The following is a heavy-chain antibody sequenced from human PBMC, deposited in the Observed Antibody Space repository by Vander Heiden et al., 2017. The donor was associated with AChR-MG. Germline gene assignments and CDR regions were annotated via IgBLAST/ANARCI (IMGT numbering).Heavy chain of an antibody. V-gene: IGHV1-46*01. CDR1: GYIFSSYY. Sequence: QVQLVQSGAEMKKPGASLRVSCEASGYIFSSYYVHWVRPATGQGLEWMGVINPSGGSTSYAQNFQGRVTMTRDTSTAIAYMELRSLRSDDTAVYYCARDAALEGGVIVDWGQGTLVTVSS. CDR3: ARDAALEGGVIVD. J-gene: IGHJ4*02. D-gene: IGHD3-16*02. CDR2: INPSGGST.